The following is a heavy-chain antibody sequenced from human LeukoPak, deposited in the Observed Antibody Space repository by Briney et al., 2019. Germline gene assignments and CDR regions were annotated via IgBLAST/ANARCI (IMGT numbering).Heavy chain of an antibody. J-gene: IGHJ6*03. CDR1: GGSISSGSYY. V-gene: IGHV4-61*01. D-gene: IGHD4-23*01. CDR3: AREIGGTTDYYYYYYMDV. CDR2: IYYSGST. Sequence: SQTLSLTCTVSGGSISSGSYYWSWIRQPPGKGLEWIGYIYYSGSTNYNPSLKSRVTISVDTSKNQFSLKLSSVTAADTAVYYCAREIGGTTDYYYYYYMDVWGKGTTVTVSS.